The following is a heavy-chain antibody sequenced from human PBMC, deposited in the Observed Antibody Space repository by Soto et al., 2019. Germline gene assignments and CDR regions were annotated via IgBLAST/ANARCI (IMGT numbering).Heavy chain of an antibody. D-gene: IGHD3-16*01. V-gene: IGHV5-51*01. CDR2: IYPGDSDT. J-gene: IGHJ6*02. CDR3: ARGETCGSSFFSYTGMDV. Sequence: PGESLKISCKGFGYSFISYWIAWVRQMPGQGLEWMGIIYPGDSDTRYSPSFQGQVTISADRSTGTAYLQWNFLKASDTATYYCARGETCGSSFFSYTGMDVWGEGTTVTVS. CDR1: GYSFISYW.